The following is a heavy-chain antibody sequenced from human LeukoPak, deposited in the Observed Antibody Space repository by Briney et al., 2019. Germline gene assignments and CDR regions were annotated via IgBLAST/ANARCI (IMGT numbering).Heavy chain of an antibody. J-gene: IGHJ4*02. CDR3: ASGHYPFEY. V-gene: IGHV4-59*01. Sequence: SETLTLTCSVSGGSINSGYWGWIRQPPGKGLEWIGLLYPSGSTNYNPSLKSRVTISVDTSRTQFSLKLSSVTAADTAVYYCASGHYPFEYWGQGTLVTDPS. CDR2: LYPSGST. D-gene: IGHD1-26*01. CDR1: GGSINSGY.